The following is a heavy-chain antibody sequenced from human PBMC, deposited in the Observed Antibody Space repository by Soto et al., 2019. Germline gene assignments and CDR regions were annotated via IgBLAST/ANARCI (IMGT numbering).Heavy chain of an antibody. V-gene: IGHV3-30-3*01. CDR3: AMEVYYNFWSGFNTHPYYFDE. CDR1: GFTFSRHT. J-gene: IGHJ4*02. CDR2: ISDDGSNT. Sequence: QVQLVESGGGVVQPGRSLRLSCAASGFTFSRHTMHWVRQAPGKGLEWVAAISDDGSNTYYADSVKGRFTISRDNSKNTLYLQMKRQSNEYPAVQHWAMEVYYNFWSGFNTHPYYFDEWGQGTLVTLSS. D-gene: IGHD3-3*01.